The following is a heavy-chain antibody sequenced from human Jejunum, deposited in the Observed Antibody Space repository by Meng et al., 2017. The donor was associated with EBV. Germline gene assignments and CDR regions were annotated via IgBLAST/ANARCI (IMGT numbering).Heavy chain of an antibody. Sequence: EVQLLELGGGLVQPGGSLRLSCAASGFTFSSSTMSWVRQAPGKGLEWVSAISGNGGSTYYADSVKGRFTISRDNSKNTLCLQMNSLRADDTAVYYCAKLTDSWGQGTLVTVSS. D-gene: IGHD3-16*01. CDR3: AKLTDS. CDR1: GFTFSSST. CDR2: ISGNGGST. V-gene: IGHV3-23*01. J-gene: IGHJ4*02.